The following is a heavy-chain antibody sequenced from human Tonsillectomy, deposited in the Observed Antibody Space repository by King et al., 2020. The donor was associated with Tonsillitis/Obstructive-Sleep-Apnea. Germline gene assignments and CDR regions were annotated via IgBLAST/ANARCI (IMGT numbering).Heavy chain of an antibody. CDR3: ARAGEYYYYYYMDV. V-gene: IGHV3-66*01. CDR2: IYGGGNT. D-gene: IGHD6-19*01. CDR1: GLTVSHNY. J-gene: IGHJ6*03. Sequence: VQLVESGGGLVQPGGSLRLSCAASGLTVSHNYLSWVRQAPEKGLEGVSIIYGGGNTYYADSVKGRFTISRDSSKNTLYLQMNSLRVEDTAVYYCARAGEYYYYYYMDVWGKGTTVTVSS.